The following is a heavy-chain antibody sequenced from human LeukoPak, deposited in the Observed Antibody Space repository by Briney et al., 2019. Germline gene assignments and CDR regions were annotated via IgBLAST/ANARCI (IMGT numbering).Heavy chain of an antibody. J-gene: IGHJ4*02. V-gene: IGHV3-20*04. Sequence: GGSLRLSCAASGFTFDDYGMSWVRQAPGKGLEWVSGINWNGGSTGYADSVEGRFTISRDNSKNTLYLQMNSLRAEDTAVYYCAKEGRRCTNGVCYGGDYFDYWGQGTLVTVSS. CDR2: INWNGGST. CDR1: GFTFDDYG. D-gene: IGHD2-8*01. CDR3: AKEGRRCTNGVCYGGDYFDY.